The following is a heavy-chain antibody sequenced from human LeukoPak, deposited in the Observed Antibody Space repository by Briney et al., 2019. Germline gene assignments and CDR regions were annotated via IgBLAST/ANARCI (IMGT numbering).Heavy chain of an antibody. CDR2: IGTAGDT. CDR3: ARGLINYGSGSRDYYYGMDV. D-gene: IGHD3-10*01. J-gene: IGHJ6*02. V-gene: IGHV3-13*01. CDR1: GFTFSSYD. Sequence: GGSLRLSCAASGFTFSSYDMHWVCQATGKGLEWVSAIGTAGDTYYPGSVKGRFTISRENAKNSLYLQMNSLRAGDTAVYYCARGLINYGSGSRDYYYGMDVWGQGTTVTVSS.